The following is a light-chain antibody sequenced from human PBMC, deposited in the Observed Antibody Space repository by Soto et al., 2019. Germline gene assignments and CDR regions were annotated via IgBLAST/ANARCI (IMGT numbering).Light chain of an antibody. CDR1: QSVSSRY. Sequence: EVVLSQSPGTLSLSPGETATRSCRASQSVSSRYLAWDQQNSVQAPSLVICLVIDRATGVPAGFTVSGCGTVFALTITRPQSVACGVDFCEQYNDRYATFGQGTKVDIK. J-gene: IGKJ1*01. CDR3: EQYNDRYAT. CDR2: LVI. V-gene: IGKV3-20*01.